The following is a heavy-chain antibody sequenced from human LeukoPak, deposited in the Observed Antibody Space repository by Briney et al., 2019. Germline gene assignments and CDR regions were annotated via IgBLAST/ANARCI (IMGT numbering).Heavy chain of an antibody. V-gene: IGHV4-59*01. D-gene: IGHD4-17*01. CDR3: ARDIGDYGRKWFAP. J-gene: IGHJ5*02. CDR2: IDYSGST. CDR1: GGSISSFY. Sequence: AETLSLTCTVSGGSISSFYWSWIRQPPGKGLEWIGCIDYSGSTNYNPSLKSRVTISVDTSKNQFSLKLRSVTAADTAVYYCARDIGDYGRKWFAPWGEGYPDPVSS.